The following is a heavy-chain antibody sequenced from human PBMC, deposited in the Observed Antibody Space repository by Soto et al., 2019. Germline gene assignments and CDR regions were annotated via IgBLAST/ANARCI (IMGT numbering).Heavy chain of an antibody. CDR1: GYTFSDFY. CDR3: ARGSRITLFGVPSFFSKVLDV. V-gene: IGHV1-2*02. D-gene: IGHD3-3*01. CDR2: LSPYSGAT. Sequence: QVHLVQTGVEVRKPGASVKVSCTPSGYTFSDFYIHWVRQAPGQGLEWMACLSPYSGATMTAQRFEGRVTMATNTSISTAYMELSSLRYDDNALYYCARGSRITLFGVPSFFSKVLDVWGQGTTVIVSS. J-gene: IGHJ6*02.